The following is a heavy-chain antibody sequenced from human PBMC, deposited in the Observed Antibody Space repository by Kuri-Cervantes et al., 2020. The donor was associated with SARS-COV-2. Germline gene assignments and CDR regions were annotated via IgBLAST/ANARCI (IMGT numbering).Heavy chain of an antibody. D-gene: IGHD3-10*01. V-gene: IGHV3-30*03. CDR1: GFSFSRFP. J-gene: IGHJ4*02. Sequence: GESLKISCAATGFSFSRFPMHWVRHAPGKGLEWVALISTDGNKRYYGDFVKGRFTISRDNSKKMLYLQMNSMKTEDSAVYYCTRPACTGQVTGDYWGQGTLVTVSS. CDR3: TRPACTGQVTGDY. CDR2: ISTDGNKR.